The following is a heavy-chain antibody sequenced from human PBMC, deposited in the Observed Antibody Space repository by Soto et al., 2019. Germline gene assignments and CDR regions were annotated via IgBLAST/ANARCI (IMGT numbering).Heavy chain of an antibody. CDR3: ARSHSSSSGYNY. V-gene: IGHV4-30-2*01. Sequence: SETLSLTSAFSGGSISSGGYSWSWIRQPPGKGLEWIGYIYHSGSTYYNPSLKSRVTISVDRSKNQFSLKLSSVTAADTAVYYCARSHSSSSGYNYWGQGTLVT. J-gene: IGHJ4*02. CDR2: IYHSGST. CDR1: GGSISSGGYS. D-gene: IGHD6-6*01.